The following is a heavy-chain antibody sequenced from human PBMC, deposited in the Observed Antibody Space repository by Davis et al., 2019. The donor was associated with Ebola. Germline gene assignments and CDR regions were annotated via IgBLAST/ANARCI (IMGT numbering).Heavy chain of an antibody. CDR2: INHSGST. CDR1: GGSFSGYY. Sequence: MPSETLSLTCAVYGGSFSGYYWSWIRQPPGKGLEWIGEINHSGSTNYNPSLKSRVTISVDTSKNQFSLKLSSVTAADTAVYYCARENWNYPFDYWGQGTLVTVSS. CDR3: ARENWNYPFDY. V-gene: IGHV4-34*01. D-gene: IGHD1-7*01. J-gene: IGHJ4*02.